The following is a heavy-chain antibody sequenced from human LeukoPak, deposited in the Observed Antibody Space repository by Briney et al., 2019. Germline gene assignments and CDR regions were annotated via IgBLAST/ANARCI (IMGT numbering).Heavy chain of an antibody. CDR3: ARRNYGEQYYFDY. CDR2: IIPILGIA. V-gene: IGHV1-69*04. CDR1: GGTFSSYA. Sequence: ASVKVSCKASGGTFSSYAISWVRQAPGQGLEWMGRIIPILGIANYAQKFQGRVTITADKSTSTAYMELSSLRSEDTAVYYCARRNYGEQYYFDYWGQGTLVTVSS. J-gene: IGHJ4*02. D-gene: IGHD4-17*01.